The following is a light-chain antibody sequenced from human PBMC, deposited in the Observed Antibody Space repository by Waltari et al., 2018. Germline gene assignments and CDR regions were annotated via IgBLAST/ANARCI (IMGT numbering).Light chain of an antibody. CDR3: LQNCNGPRT. CDR2: WAC. J-gene: IGKJ1*01. CDR1: SVLYSANNQPH. Sequence: SVLYSANNQPHVASYKHEPGQPPKLLIYWACTREAGVPVRYSGSGSETDYNLTNSSLQAEDVAVYYCLQNCNGPRTSGQGTKVEIK. V-gene: IGKV4-1*01.